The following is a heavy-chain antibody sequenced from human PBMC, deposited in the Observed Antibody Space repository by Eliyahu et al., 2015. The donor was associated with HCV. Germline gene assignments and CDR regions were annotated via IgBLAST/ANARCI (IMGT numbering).Heavy chain of an antibody. J-gene: IGHJ4*02. D-gene: IGHD5-18*01. Sequence: QVQLVESGGGVVQPGRSLRLXCAVSGFTFSSYGMHWVRQAPGKGLEWVAVMSYDGSKKYYADSVKGRFTISRDNSKNTLYLQMNSLRTEDTSVYYCAKGSGYSLLLIDDWGQGTLVTVSS. CDR2: MSYDGSKK. CDR3: AKGSGYSLLLIDD. V-gene: IGHV3-30*18. CDR1: GFTFSSYG.